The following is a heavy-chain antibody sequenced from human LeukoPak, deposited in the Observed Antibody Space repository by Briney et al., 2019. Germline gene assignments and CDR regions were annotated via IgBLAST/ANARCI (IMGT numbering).Heavy chain of an antibody. CDR2: ISWNSGSI. CDR1: GFTFDDYA. D-gene: IGHD5-18*01. Sequence: PGGSLRLSCAPSGFTFDDYAMHWVRQAPGEGLEWVSGISWNSGSIGYADSVKGRFTISRDNAKNSLYLQMNSLRAEDMALYYCAKDMGSSYGHDAFDIWGQGTMVTVSS. CDR3: AKDMGSSYGHDAFDI. J-gene: IGHJ3*02. V-gene: IGHV3-9*03.